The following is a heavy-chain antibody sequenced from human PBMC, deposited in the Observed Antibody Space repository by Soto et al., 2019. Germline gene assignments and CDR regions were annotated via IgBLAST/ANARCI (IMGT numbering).Heavy chain of an antibody. CDR1: GGSISSGGYY. Sequence: SETLSLTCTVSGGSISSGGYYWSWIRQHPGKGLEWIGYIYYSGSTYYNPSLKSRVTISVDTSKNQFSLKLSSVTVADTAVYYCARSRPYYYGSSGYLDYWGQGTLVTVSS. CDR3: ARSRPYYYGSSGYLDY. V-gene: IGHV4-31*03. D-gene: IGHD3-22*01. CDR2: IYYSGST. J-gene: IGHJ4*02.